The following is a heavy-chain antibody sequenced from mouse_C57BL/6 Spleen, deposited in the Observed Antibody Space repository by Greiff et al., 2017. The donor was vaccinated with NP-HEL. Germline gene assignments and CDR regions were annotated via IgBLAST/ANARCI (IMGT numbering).Heavy chain of an antibody. CDR2: INPSNGGT. CDR3: ARSGRRGDYFDY. D-gene: IGHD3-1*01. J-gene: IGHJ2*01. Sequence: QVQLQQSGTELVKPGASVKLSCKASGYTFTSYWMHWVKQRPGQGLEWIGNINPSNGGTNYNEKFKSKATLTVDKSSSTAYMQLSSLTSEDSAVYYCARSGRRGDYFDYWGQGTTLTVSS. CDR1: GYTFTSYW. V-gene: IGHV1-53*01.